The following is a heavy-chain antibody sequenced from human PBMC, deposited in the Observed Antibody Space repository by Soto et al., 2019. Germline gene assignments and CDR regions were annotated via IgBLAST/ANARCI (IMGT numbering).Heavy chain of an antibody. CDR2: IYTSGST. Sequence: QVQLQESGPGLVKPSETLSLTCTVSGGSISSYYWSWIRQPPGKGLEWIGRIYTSGSTNYNPSLKSRVTTPVDTSKNQFSLRLGSVTAADKAVYYCAREGCSYRTGGGGNWFDPWGQGTLVTVSS. V-gene: IGHV4-4*07. D-gene: IGHD5-18*01. CDR3: AREGCSYRTGGGGNWFDP. CDR1: GGSISSYY. J-gene: IGHJ5*02.